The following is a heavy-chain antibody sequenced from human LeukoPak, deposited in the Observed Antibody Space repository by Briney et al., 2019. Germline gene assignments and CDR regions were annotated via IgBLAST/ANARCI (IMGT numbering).Heavy chain of an antibody. Sequence: SVKVSCKASGGTFSSYAISWVRQAPGQGLEWMGRIIPIFGTANYVQKFQGRVTITTDESTSTAYMELSSLRSEDTAVYYCARDSSSSYYYYYMDVWGKGTTVTVSS. D-gene: IGHD6-6*01. CDR1: GGTFSSYA. J-gene: IGHJ6*03. V-gene: IGHV1-69*05. CDR3: ARDSSSSYYYYYMDV. CDR2: IIPIFGTA.